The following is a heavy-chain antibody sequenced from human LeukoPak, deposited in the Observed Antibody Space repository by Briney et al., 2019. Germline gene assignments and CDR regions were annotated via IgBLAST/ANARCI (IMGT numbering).Heavy chain of an antibody. V-gene: IGHV6-1*01. D-gene: IGHD3-3*02. J-gene: IGHJ4*02. CDR2: TYYRSKWYS. CDR1: VDSLSAARAC. CDR3: SWADGESFFYY. Sequence: SQTLSLTSALSVDSLSAARACGASVRQSPSRGLEWLGRTYYRSKWYSDYAVSLKSRISINPDTSRNQFSLQLNSVTPEDTAVYYGSWADGESFFYYWGQGTLVTVSS.